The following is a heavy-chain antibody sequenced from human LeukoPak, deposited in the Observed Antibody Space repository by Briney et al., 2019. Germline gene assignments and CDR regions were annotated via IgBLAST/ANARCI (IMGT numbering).Heavy chain of an antibody. J-gene: IGHJ4*02. CDR2: IYTSGST. CDR3: ARDYDSSGYYPNYFDY. CDR1: GGSISSGSYY. D-gene: IGHD3-22*01. V-gene: IGHV4-61*02. Sequence: SETLSLTCTVSGGSISSGSYYWSWIRQPAGKGLEWIGRIYTSGSTNYNPSLKSRVTISVDTSKNQFSLKLSSVTAADTAVYYCARDYDSSGYYPNYFDYWGQGTLVTVSS.